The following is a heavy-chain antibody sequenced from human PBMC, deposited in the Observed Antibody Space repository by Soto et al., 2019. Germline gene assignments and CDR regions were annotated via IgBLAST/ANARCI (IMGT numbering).Heavy chain of an antibody. D-gene: IGHD4-4*01. CDR3: ARSPRHYNYFDD. CDR1: GVTFSSYA. CDR2: ISGGGDKT. V-gene: IGHV3-23*01. Sequence: EVQLLESGGGWVQPGGSLRLSCEASGVTFSSYAMSWVRQGPGKGLEWVSAISGGGDKTFYTDSVKGRFTISRDNSKNTLYLQMNSLRAEDTAVYYCARSPRHYNYFDDWGQGTLVTVSS. J-gene: IGHJ4*02.